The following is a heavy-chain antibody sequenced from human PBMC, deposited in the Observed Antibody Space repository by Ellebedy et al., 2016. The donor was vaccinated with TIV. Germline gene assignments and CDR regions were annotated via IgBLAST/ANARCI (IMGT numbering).Heavy chain of an antibody. CDR1: GFTFSNYA. D-gene: IGHD3-9*01. V-gene: IGHV3-30*12. CDR2: ISYYGTDK. Sequence: GESLKISCAASGFTFSNYAMHWVRQAPGKGLEWVALISYYGTDKHHADSVKGRFTVSRDNSKNKLDLQMNTLSGDDTAVYYCGRNSHFDWSFYIDYWGQGTLVTVSS. J-gene: IGHJ4*02. CDR3: GRNSHFDWSFYIDY.